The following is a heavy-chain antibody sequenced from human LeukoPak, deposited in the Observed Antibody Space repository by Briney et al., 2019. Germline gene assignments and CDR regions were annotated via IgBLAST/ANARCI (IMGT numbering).Heavy chain of an antibody. CDR3: ARDRPELSNDY. D-gene: IGHD3-16*02. CDR2: IYSGGST. Sequence: GGSLRLSCVVSGFTVSSNYMSWVRQAPGKGLEWVSVIYSGGSTYYAGSVKGRFTISRDNPKNTLYLQMNSLRAEDAAVYFCARDRPELSNDYWGQGTLVTVSS. J-gene: IGHJ4*02. V-gene: IGHV3-66*01. CDR1: GFTVSSNY.